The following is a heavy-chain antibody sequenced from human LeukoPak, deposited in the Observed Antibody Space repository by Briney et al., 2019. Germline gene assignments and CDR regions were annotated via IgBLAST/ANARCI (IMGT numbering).Heavy chain of an antibody. CDR3: ARGFYSGYDFWELEEALDGSFDY. CDR2: ISSSSSYI. J-gene: IGHJ4*02. CDR1: GFTFSSYS. Sequence: GGSLRLSCAASGFTFSSYSMNWVRQAPGKGREWVSSISSSSSYIYYADSVKGRFTISRYNAKNSLYLQMNSMRAEDTAVYYCARGFYSGYDFWELEEALDGSFDYWGQGTLVTVSS. V-gene: IGHV3-21*01. D-gene: IGHD5-12*01.